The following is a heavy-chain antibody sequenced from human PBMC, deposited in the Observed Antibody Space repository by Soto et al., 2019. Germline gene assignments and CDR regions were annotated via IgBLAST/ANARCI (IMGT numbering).Heavy chain of an antibody. CDR2: INHSGST. D-gene: IGHD1-26*01. V-gene: IGHV4-34*01. CDR3: ASLLL. J-gene: IGHJ4*02. Sequence: XATLALTCAVYGGSLSGYYWSWIRQPPGKGLEWIGEINHSGSTNYNPSLKSRVTISVDTSKNQFSLKLSSVTAEDTAVYYCASLLLWGQGTLVTVSS. CDR1: GGSLSGYY.